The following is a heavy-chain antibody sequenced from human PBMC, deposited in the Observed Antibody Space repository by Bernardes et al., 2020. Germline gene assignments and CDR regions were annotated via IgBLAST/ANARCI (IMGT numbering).Heavy chain of an antibody. CDR3: ARDPDDYDFWSGSVRYYYYYGMDV. V-gene: IGHV3-21*01. J-gene: IGHJ6*04. D-gene: IGHD3-3*01. CDR1: GFTFSSYS. Sequence: GGSLILSCAASGFTFSSYSMNWVRQAPGKGLEWVSSISSSSSYIYYADSVKGRFTISRDNAKNSLYLQMNSLRAEDTAVYYCARDPDDYDFWSGSVRYYYYYGMDVWGKGTTVTVSS. CDR2: ISSSSSYI.